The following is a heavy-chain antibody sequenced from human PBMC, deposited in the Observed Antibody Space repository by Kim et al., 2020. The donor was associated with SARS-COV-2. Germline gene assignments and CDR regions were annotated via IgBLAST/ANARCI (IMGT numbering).Heavy chain of an antibody. D-gene: IGHD3-10*01. Sequence: SETLSLTCTVSGGSISSSSYYWGWIRQPPGKGLEWIGSIYYSGSTYYNPSLKSRVTISVDTSKNQFSLKLSSVTAADTAVYYCARHVGSGSYFFATWYYYYGMDVWGQGTTVTVSS. V-gene: IGHV4-39*01. CDR1: GGSISSSSYY. CDR2: IYYSGST. J-gene: IGHJ6*02. CDR3: ARHVGSGSYFFATWYYYYGMDV.